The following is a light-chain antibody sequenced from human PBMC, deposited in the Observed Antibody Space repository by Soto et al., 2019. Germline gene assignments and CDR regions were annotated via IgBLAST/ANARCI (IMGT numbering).Light chain of an antibody. Sequence: EVVMTQFPATLSVSPGERATLSCRASQNIGSNLAWYQHKHAQAPRPLMYAASARATGIPARFSGSGSGTEFTLTISSLQSEDFAVYHCQQYDNWPPITFGQGTRLEIK. CDR2: AAS. J-gene: IGKJ5*01. CDR3: QQYDNWPPIT. V-gene: IGKV3-15*01. CDR1: QNIGSN.